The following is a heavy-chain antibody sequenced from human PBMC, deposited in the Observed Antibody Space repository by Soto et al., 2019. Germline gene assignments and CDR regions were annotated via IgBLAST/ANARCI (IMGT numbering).Heavy chain of an antibody. CDR2: ISGSGGST. CDR1: GFTFSSYA. V-gene: IGHV3-23*01. J-gene: IGHJ5*02. Sequence: EVQLLESGGGLVQPGGSLRLSCAASGFTFSSYAMSWVRQAPGKGLEWVSAISGSGGSTYYADSVKGRFTISRDNSKNTLYLQMNSLRAEDTAVYYCAKEDLEVVPPLGNWFDPWGQGTLVTVSS. CDR3: AKEDLEVVPPLGNWFDP. D-gene: IGHD2-2*01.